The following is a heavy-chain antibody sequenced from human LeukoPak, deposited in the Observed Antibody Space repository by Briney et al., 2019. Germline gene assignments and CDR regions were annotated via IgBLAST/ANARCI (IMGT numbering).Heavy chain of an antibody. Sequence: PAGSLTLSCAASGFTVITNDMTWVRQAPGKGLEWVSVLYSDGNTKYADSVQGRVTISRDNSKNTLYLEMNSLSPDDTAVYYCARGVEPLAANTLAYWGQGARVTVSS. D-gene: IGHD1-14*01. CDR2: LYSDGNT. V-gene: IGHV3-53*01. CDR3: ARGVEPLAANTLAY. J-gene: IGHJ4*02. CDR1: GFTVITND.